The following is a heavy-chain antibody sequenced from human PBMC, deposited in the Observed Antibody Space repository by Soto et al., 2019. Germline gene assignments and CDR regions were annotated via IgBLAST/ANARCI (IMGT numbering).Heavy chain of an antibody. Sequence: QVQLVQSGSELQKPGASVKVSCKASGYTFTSYAMNWVRQAPGQGLEWMGWINTNTGNPTYAQGFTGRFVFSLDTSVSTAYLQICSLKAEDTAVYYCARALYCSGGSCYDHNWFDPWGQGTLVTVSS. D-gene: IGHD2-15*01. V-gene: IGHV7-4-1*01. CDR3: ARALYCSGGSCYDHNWFDP. CDR2: INTNTGNP. J-gene: IGHJ5*02. CDR1: GYTFTSYA.